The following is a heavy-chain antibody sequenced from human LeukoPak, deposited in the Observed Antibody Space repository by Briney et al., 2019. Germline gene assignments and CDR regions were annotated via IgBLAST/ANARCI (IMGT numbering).Heavy chain of an antibody. J-gene: IGHJ5*02. Sequence: SETLSLTCTVSGASISRSSYCWGWIRQPSGKGLEWIASISSSGNICKNPSLKSRVIISVDTSKNQFSLKLTSVTAADTAVYYCARDTYDYDWGSPTNWFDPWGQGTLVTVSS. D-gene: IGHD3-16*01. CDR2: ISSSGNI. CDR3: ARDTYDYDWGSPTNWFDP. V-gene: IGHV4-39*07. CDR1: GASISRSSYC.